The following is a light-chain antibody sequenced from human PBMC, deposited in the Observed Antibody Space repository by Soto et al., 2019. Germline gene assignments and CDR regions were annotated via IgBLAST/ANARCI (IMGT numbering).Light chain of an antibody. CDR2: GAS. CDR3: QQYGYSPT. J-gene: IGKJ4*01. CDR1: QSVSSN. V-gene: IGKV3-15*01. Sequence: IIMTKSPSALSVSTGERATLSCRASQSVSSNFAWYQQKPGQAPRLLIYGASTRATGIPARFSGSGSGTEFTLTISSLQSEDFAVYYCQQYGYSPTFAGGTKVDIK.